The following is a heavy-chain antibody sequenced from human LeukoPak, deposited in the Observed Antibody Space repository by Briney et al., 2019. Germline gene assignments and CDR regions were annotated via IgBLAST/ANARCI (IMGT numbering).Heavy chain of an antibody. Sequence: PGGSLRLSCAASGFTFSSYEMHWVRQAPGRGLEGVSYISSSGSTIYYADSVKGRFTISRDNAKNSLYLQMNSLRAEDTAVYYCARDGRYCSGGFCYPHWGQGTLVTVS. CDR3: ARDGRYCSGGFCYPH. CDR2: ISSSGSTI. J-gene: IGHJ4*02. CDR1: GFTFSSYE. V-gene: IGHV3-48*03. D-gene: IGHD2-15*01.